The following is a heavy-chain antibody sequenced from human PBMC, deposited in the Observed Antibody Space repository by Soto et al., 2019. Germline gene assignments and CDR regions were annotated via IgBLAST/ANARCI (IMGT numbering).Heavy chain of an antibody. D-gene: IGHD6-19*01. J-gene: IGHJ6*02. CDR2: INHSGST. Sequence: LSLTCAVYGGSFSGYYWSWIRQPPGKGLEWIGEINHSGSTNYNPSLKSRVTISVDTSKNQFSLKLSSVTAADTAVYYCARGEEVAVAGIYYYGMDVWGQGTTVTVSS. V-gene: IGHV4-34*01. CDR1: GGSFSGYY. CDR3: ARGEEVAVAGIYYYGMDV.